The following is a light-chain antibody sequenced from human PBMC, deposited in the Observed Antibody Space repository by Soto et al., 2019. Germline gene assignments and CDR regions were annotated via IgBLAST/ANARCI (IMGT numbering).Light chain of an antibody. V-gene: IGKV3-20*01. J-gene: IGKJ1*01. CDR3: HQYDSSPRT. CDR1: ESVSTRC. Sequence: EIVLTQSPGTLSLSPGERATLSCRASESVSTRCLAWYQQKPGQAPRLLISGASSRAADIPDRFSGSGSGRDFTLTINRLEPEDFALYYCHQYDSSPRTFDQGTKVE. CDR2: GAS.